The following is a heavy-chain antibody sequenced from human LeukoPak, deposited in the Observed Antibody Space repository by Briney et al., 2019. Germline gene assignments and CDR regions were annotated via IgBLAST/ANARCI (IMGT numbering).Heavy chain of an antibody. D-gene: IGHD3-10*01. J-gene: IGHJ4*02. CDR1: GFTFGSYA. V-gene: IGHV3-23*01. Sequence: GGSLRLSCAASGFTFGSYAMSWVRQAPGKGLDWVSAISGSGGSTYYAGFVMGRFTTSRDNSKNTLYLEMNSLRGEDTAVYYCARGSSGSYYNSRFDYWGQGTLVTVSS. CDR2: ISGSGGST. CDR3: ARGSSGSYYNSRFDY.